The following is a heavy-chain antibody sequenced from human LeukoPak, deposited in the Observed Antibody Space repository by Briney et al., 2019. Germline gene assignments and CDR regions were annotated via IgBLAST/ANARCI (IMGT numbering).Heavy chain of an antibody. J-gene: IGHJ4*02. V-gene: IGHV3-21*01. Sequence: GGSLRLSCAASGFPFSSYSINWVRQAPGKGLEWVSSISSSSTYMYYADSVKGRLTISRDNANNSLYLQMNSLRVEDTAVYYCARVLAGTFDYWGQGTLVTVSS. CDR2: ISSSSTYM. CDR1: GFPFSSYS. CDR3: ARVLAGTFDY. D-gene: IGHD6-19*01.